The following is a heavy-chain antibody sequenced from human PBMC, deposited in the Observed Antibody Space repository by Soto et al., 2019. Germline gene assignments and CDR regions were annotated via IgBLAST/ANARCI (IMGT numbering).Heavy chain of an antibody. V-gene: IGHV3-30*18. CDR2: ISYDGSNK. CDR1: GFTFSSYG. Sequence: QVQLVESGGGVVQPGRSLRLSCAASGFTFSSYGMHWVRQAPGQGLEWVAVISYDGSNKYYADSVKGRFTISRDNSKNTLYLQMNSLRAEDTAVYYCAKGLWFGEFDYWGQGTLVTVSS. CDR3: AKGLWFGEFDY. J-gene: IGHJ4*02. D-gene: IGHD3-10*01.